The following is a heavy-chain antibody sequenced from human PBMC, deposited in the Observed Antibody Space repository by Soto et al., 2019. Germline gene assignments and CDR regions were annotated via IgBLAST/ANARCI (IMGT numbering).Heavy chain of an antibody. V-gene: IGHV3-23*01. CDR2: ISGSGDNT. Sequence: EGQLLESGGGLVQPGGSLRLSCAGSGFTSSTFGMSWVRQAPGKGLEWVSGISGSGDNTYYADSVKGRFTISRDKSKNTLFLQMNGLRAEGTAMYYCGGDPRGPEYWGQGTLVTVSS. D-gene: IGHD6-6*01. CDR1: GFTSSTFG. J-gene: IGHJ4*02. CDR3: GGDPRGPEY.